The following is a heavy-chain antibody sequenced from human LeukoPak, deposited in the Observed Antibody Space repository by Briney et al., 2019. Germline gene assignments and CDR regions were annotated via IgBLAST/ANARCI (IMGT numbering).Heavy chain of an antibody. CDR2: IIPIRGIA. CDR3: ASEKVPNLVLGANDY. CDR1: GGTFSSYT. V-gene: IGHV1-69*02. D-gene: IGHD1-26*01. Sequence: SVKVSCKASGGTFSSYTISWVRQAPGQGLEWMGRIIPIRGIANYAQKFQGRVTITADKSTSTAYMELSSLRSEDTAVYYCASEKVPNLVLGANDYWGQGTLVTVSS. J-gene: IGHJ4*02.